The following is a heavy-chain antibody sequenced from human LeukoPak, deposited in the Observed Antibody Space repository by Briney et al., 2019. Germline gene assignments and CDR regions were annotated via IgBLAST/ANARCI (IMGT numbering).Heavy chain of an antibody. CDR2: ISYDGSNK. V-gene: IGHV3-30*18. Sequence: GGSLRLSCAASGFTFSSYGMHWVRQAPGKGLEWVAVISYDGSNKYYADSVKGRFTISRDNSKNTLYLQMNSLRAEDTAVYYCAKAGESGYSYGPGHDAFDIWGQGTMVTVSS. CDR3: AKAGESGYSYGPGHDAFDI. J-gene: IGHJ3*02. D-gene: IGHD5-18*01. CDR1: GFTFSSYG.